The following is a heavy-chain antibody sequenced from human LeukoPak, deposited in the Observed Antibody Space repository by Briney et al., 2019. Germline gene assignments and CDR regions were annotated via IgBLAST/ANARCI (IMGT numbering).Heavy chain of an antibody. CDR3: ARDGHCTNGVCHYNGMDV. Sequence: ASVKVSCKASGYTFKNYGISWVRQAPGQGLVWMGWISTYNGDTKHAQKVQGRLTPTADASTSTAYMELRGLRSDDTAVYYCARDGHCTNGVCHYNGMDVWGQGTTVTVSS. J-gene: IGHJ6*02. V-gene: IGHV1-18*04. CDR2: ISTYNGDT. D-gene: IGHD2-8*01. CDR1: GYTFKNYG.